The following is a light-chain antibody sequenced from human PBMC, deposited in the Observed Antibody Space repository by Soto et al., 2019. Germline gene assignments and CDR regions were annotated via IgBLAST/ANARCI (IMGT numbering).Light chain of an antibody. CDR2: VAS. J-gene: IGKJ2*01. V-gene: IGKV3-20*01. CDR1: QSVSSSY. Sequence: EIVLTQSPGTLSLSPGERATLSCRASQSVSSSYLAWYQQKPGPAPRLLIYVASSRATGIPDRFSGSGSGTDFALTISRLEPEDFAVYYCKQYGSSPLYTFGQGTKLEIK. CDR3: KQYGSSPLYT.